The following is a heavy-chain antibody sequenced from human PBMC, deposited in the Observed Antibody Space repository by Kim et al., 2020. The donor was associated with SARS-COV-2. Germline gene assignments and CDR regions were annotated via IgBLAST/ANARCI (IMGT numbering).Heavy chain of an antibody. Sequence: SQTLSLTCAISGDSVSSNSAAWNWIRQSPSRGLEWLGRTYYRSKWYNDYAVSVKSRITINPDTSKNQFSLQLNSVTPEDTAVYYCARARHDGSSYYNWWFDPWGQGTLVTVSS. J-gene: IGHJ5*02. D-gene: IGHD3-22*01. CDR3: ARARHDGSSYYNWWFDP. V-gene: IGHV6-1*01. CDR2: TYYRSKWYN. CDR1: GDSVSSNSAA.